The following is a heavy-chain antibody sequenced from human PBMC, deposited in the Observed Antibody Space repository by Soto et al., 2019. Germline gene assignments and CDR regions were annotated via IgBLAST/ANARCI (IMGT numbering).Heavy chain of an antibody. V-gene: IGHV3-30*18. J-gene: IGHJ6*02. D-gene: IGHD6-6*01. Sequence: GGSLRLSCAASGFTFSSYGMHWVRQAPGKGLEWVAVISYDGSNKYYADSVKGRFTISRDNSKNTLYLQMNSLRAEDTAVYYCAKDRIAARPYYYYGMDVWGQGTTVTAP. CDR2: ISYDGSNK. CDR1: GFTFSSYG. CDR3: AKDRIAARPYYYYGMDV.